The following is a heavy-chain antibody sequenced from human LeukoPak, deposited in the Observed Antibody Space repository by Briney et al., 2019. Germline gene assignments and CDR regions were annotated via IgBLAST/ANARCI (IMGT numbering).Heavy chain of an antibody. D-gene: IGHD4-23*01. CDR2: ISSSSSTI. J-gene: IGHJ6*03. CDR3: AREGGGKNYYYYMDV. Sequence: PGGSLRLSCAASGFTFSSYSMNWVRQAPGKGLEWVSYISSSSSTIYYADSVKGRFTISRDNAKNSLYLQMNSLRAEDTAVYYCAREGGGKNYYYYMDVWGKGTTVTVSS. V-gene: IGHV3-48*01. CDR1: GFTFSSYS.